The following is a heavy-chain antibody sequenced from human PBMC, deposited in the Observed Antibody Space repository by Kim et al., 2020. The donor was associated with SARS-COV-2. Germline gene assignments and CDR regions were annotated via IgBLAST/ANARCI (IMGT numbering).Heavy chain of an antibody. CDR3: AKDSGNDFGEQLDC. V-gene: IGHV3-23*02. D-gene: IGHD4-17*01. J-gene: IGHJ4*02. Sequence: GDSVKGRCSISRDNARNTVTLQMNSLRAEDTAVYYCAKDSGNDFGEQLDCWGQGTLVTVSS.